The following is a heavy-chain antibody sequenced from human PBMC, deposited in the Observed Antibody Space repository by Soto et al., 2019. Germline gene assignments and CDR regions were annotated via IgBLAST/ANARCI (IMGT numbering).Heavy chain of an antibody. CDR1: GFTFDDYA. D-gene: IGHD1-1*01. CDR2: ISWNSGSI. CDR3: AKNAGGANWNQEPTSWFDP. Sequence: GGSLRLSCAASGFTFDDYAMHWVRQAPGKGLEWVSGISWNSGSIGYADSVKGRFTISRDNAKNSLYLQMNSLRAEDTALYFCAKNAGGANWNQEPTSWFDPWGQGTLVTVSS. J-gene: IGHJ5*02. V-gene: IGHV3-9*01.